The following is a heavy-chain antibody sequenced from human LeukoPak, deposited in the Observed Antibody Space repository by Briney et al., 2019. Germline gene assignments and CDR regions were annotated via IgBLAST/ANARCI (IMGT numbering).Heavy chain of an antibody. CDR2: IYHSGST. D-gene: IGHD3-10*01. J-gene: IGHJ4*02. CDR3: ARDEDGSGVTAFDI. CDR1: GVSISRISYD. Sequence: SETLSLTCTVSGVSISRISYDWGRIRQPPGKGLEWIGSIYHSGSTYYNPSLKSRVTISVDTSKNQFSLKLSSVTAADTAVYYCARDEDGSGVTAFDIWGQGTMVTVSS. V-gene: IGHV4-39*02.